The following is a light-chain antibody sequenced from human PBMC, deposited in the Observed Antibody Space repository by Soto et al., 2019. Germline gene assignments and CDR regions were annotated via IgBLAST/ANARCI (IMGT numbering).Light chain of an antibody. CDR1: QSVSSSY. CDR2: GAS. V-gene: IGKV3-20*01. J-gene: IGKJ1*01. Sequence: EIVLTQSPGTLSLSPGERATLSCRASQSVSSSYLAWFQQKPGQAPRLLIYGASSRATGIPDRFSGSGSGTDFPLTISRLEPEEFAVYYCQQYGSSPPWTFGQGTKLEIK. CDR3: QQYGSSPPWT.